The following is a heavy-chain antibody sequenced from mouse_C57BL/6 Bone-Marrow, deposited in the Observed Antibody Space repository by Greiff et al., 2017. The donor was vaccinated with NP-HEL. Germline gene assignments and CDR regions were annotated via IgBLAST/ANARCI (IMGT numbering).Heavy chain of an antibody. CDR2: IYPSAGST. D-gene: IGHD2-4*01. V-gene: IGHV1-85*01. Sequence: QVQLQQSGPELVKPGASVKLSCKASGYTFTSYDINWVKQRPGQGLEWIGWIYPSAGSTKYNEKFKGKATLTVDTSSSTAYMELHSLTSEDSAVYFCARRSDYDTPAWFAYWGQGTLVTVSA. CDR3: ARRSDYDTPAWFAY. J-gene: IGHJ3*01. CDR1: GYTFTSYD.